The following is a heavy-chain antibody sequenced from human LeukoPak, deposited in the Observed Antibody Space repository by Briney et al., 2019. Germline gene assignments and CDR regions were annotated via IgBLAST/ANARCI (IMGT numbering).Heavy chain of an antibody. J-gene: IGHJ4*02. CDR3: AKKPATIKFPFDI. D-gene: IGHD5-24*01. V-gene: IGHV3-23*01. CDR1: GFSFSTYD. CDR2: ISTTGGYA. Sequence: GGSLRLSCVGSGFSFSTYDMGWVRQTPGKGLKWVSAISTTGGYAEDADSVKGRFTISRDNSQNTLFLLMHSLRAEDTAVYYCAKKPATIKFPFDIWGQGTLVTVSP.